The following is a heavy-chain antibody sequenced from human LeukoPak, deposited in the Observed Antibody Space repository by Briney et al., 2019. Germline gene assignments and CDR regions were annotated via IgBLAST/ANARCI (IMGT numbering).Heavy chain of an antibody. CDR1: GGSISSGDYY. V-gene: IGHV4-39*07. CDR3: ARRIRYFDLDY. Sequence: SETLSLTCTVSGGSISSGDYYWSWIRQPPGKGLEWIGEINHSGSTNYNPSLKSRVTISVDTSKNQFSLKLSSVTAADTAVYYCARRIRYFDLDYWGQGTLVTVSS. CDR2: INHSGST. D-gene: IGHD3-9*01. J-gene: IGHJ4*02.